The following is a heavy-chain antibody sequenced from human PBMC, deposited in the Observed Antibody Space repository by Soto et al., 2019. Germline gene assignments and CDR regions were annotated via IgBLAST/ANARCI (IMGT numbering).Heavy chain of an antibody. Sequence: SETLSLTCTVSGGSISSSSYYWGWIRQPPGKGLEWIGSIYYSGSTYYNPSLKSRVTISVDTSKNQFSLKLSSVTAADTAVYYCARWTISSGWPYYFDYRGQGTLVTVSS. CDR1: GGSISSSSYY. J-gene: IGHJ4*02. CDR3: ARWTISSGWPYYFDY. D-gene: IGHD6-19*01. CDR2: IYYSGST. V-gene: IGHV4-39*01.